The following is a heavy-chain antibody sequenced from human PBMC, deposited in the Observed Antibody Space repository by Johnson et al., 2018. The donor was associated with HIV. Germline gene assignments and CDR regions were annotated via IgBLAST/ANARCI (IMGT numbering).Heavy chain of an antibody. Sequence: EQLVESGGGLVQPGGSLRLSCAVSAFSVSSYYMSWVRQAPGKGLEWVSVLFSGGTTYYADSVRGRFTISRDNSKNTLYLQMNSLRAEDTAVYYCARVEAAAGLALDIWGQGTMVTVSS. CDR3: ARVEAAAGLALDI. V-gene: IGHV3-66*01. D-gene: IGHD6-13*01. J-gene: IGHJ3*02. CDR1: AFSVSSYY. CDR2: LFSGGTT.